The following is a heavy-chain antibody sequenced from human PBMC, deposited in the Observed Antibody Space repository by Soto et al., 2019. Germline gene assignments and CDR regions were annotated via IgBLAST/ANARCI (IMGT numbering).Heavy chain of an antibody. CDR3: AHGVGAAAHNYFAY. Sequence: SGPTLVNPTQTLTLTCTFSGFSLSTSGVGVGWIRQPPGKALEWLALIYWNDDKRYSPSLKSRLTITKDTSKNQVVLTMTNMDPVDTATYYCAHGVGAAAHNYFAYWGQGTLVTVSS. V-gene: IGHV2-5*01. D-gene: IGHD6-13*01. J-gene: IGHJ4*02. CDR2: IYWNDDK. CDR1: GFSLSTSGVG.